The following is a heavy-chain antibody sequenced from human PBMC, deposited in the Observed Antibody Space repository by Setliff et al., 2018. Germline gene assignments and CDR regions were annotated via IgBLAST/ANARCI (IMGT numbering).Heavy chain of an antibody. CDR3: ARSENCFSTHCSPYDY. Sequence: GASVKVSCKASGDIFSTNGITWVRQAPGQGLEWVGGSIPINDLATYAQKFQGRVTITADKSTSTVSMELFSLRSEDTAVYYCARSENCFSTHCSPYDYWGQGTLVTVSS. CDR2: SIPINDLA. D-gene: IGHD2-2*01. CDR1: GDIFSTNG. J-gene: IGHJ4*02. V-gene: IGHV1-69*10.